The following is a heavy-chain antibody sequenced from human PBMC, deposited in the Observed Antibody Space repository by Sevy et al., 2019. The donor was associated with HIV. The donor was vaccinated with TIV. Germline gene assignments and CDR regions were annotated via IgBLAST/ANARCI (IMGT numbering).Heavy chain of an antibody. CDR3: AREGSLRYFDL. D-gene: IGHD3-10*01. CDR1: GFTYSDYY. Sequence: GGSLRLSCAASGFTYSDYYMSWIRQAPGRGLEWISYISSRGSTIYYADSVKGRFTISRDNAKNSLFLQMNSLRAEDTAVYYCAREGSLRYFDLWGRGPLVTVSS. CDR2: ISSRGSTI. J-gene: IGHJ2*01. V-gene: IGHV3-11*01.